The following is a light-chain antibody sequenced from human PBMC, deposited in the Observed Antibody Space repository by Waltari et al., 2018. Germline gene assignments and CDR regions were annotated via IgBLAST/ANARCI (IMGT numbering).Light chain of an antibody. CDR2: WAS. CDR1: QSLLYSSNNKNY. J-gene: IGKJ4*01. CDR3: QQYYDSSLT. Sequence: DIVMTQSPDSLAVSLGERATIYCKSSQSLLYSSNNKNYLAWYQQKPGQPPKLLIDWASTRKSGVPDRFSGSGSGSDFTLTISSLQAEDVAVYYCQQYYDSSLTFGGGTKVQIK. V-gene: IGKV4-1*01.